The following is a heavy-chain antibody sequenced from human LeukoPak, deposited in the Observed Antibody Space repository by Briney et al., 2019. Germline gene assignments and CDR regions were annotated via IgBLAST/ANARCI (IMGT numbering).Heavy chain of an antibody. CDR1: GFTFSDYY. V-gene: IGHV3-11*04. J-gene: IGHJ6*02. Sequence: GGSLRLSCAASGFTFSDYYMSWIRQAPGKGLEWVSYISSSGSIIYYADSVKGRFTISRDNAKNSLYLQMNSLRAEDTAVYYCARAGGDGDYSSYYYYGMDVWGQGTTVTVSS. D-gene: IGHD4-17*01. CDR2: ISSSGSII. CDR3: ARAGGDGDYSSYYYYGMDV.